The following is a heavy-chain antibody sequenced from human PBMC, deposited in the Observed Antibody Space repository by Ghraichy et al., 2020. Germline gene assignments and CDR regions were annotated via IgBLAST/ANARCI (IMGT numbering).Heavy chain of an antibody. CDR1: GGSISSSSYY. J-gene: IGHJ4*02. V-gene: IGHV4-39*01. CDR3: AIKQWLATDIFDY. Sequence: ETLSLTCTVSGGSISSSSYYWGWIRQPPGKGLEWIGSIYYSGSTYYNPSLKSRVTISVDTSKNQFSLKLSSVTAADTAVYYCAIKQWLATDIFDYWGQGTLVTVSS. CDR2: IYYSGST. D-gene: IGHD6-19*01.